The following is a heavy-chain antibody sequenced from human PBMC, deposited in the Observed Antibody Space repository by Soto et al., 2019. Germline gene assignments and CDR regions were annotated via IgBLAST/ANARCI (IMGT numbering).Heavy chain of an antibody. CDR3: ARHTPAISISDH. CDR2: IYYSGST. D-gene: IGHD2-15*01. V-gene: IGHV4-39*01. CDR1: GGSIGSSSYY. Sequence: SETLSLTCPVSGGSIGSSSYYWGWIRQPPGKGLEWIGSIYYSGSTYYNPSLKSRVTISVDTSKNQFSLKLSSVTAADTAVYYCARHTPAISISDHWGQGTLVTVSS. J-gene: IGHJ4*02.